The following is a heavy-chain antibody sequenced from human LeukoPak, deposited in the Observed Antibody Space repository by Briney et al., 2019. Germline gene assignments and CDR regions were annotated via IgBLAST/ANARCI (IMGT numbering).Heavy chain of an antibody. Sequence: ASVKVSRKASGYTFTSYDINWVRQATGQGLEWMGWMNPNSGNTGYAQKFQGRVTMTRNTSISTAYMELSSLRSEDTAVYYCARRVRYYYGSGSYSFFDYWGQGTLVTVSS. CDR3: ARRVRYYYGSGSYSFFDY. D-gene: IGHD3-10*01. V-gene: IGHV1-8*01. J-gene: IGHJ4*02. CDR1: GYTFTSYD. CDR2: MNPNSGNT.